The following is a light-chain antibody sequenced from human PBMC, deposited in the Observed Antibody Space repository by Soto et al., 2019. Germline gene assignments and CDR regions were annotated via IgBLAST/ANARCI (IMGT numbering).Light chain of an antibody. CDR3: QHYGASPWT. Sequence: EIVLTQSPDTLSLSPGERATLSCRASQTVSTYLAWYQQKPGQAPRVLIYRASIRATGISDRFSGSGSGTDFTLTISRLEPEDFAVYYCQHYGASPWTFGQGTKVDI. V-gene: IGKV3-20*01. CDR2: RAS. CDR1: QTVSTY. J-gene: IGKJ1*01.